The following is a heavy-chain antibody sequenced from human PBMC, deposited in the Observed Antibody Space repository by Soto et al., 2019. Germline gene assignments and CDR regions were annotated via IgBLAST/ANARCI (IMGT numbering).Heavy chain of an antibody. D-gene: IGHD1-1*01. CDR2: IWYDGSKE. CDR3: ASEERGPVGLDS. V-gene: IGHV3-33*01. CDR1: GFTFTNAA. Sequence: QVHLVESGGGVVQPGRSLRLSCAASGFTFTNAAMHWVRQAPGKGLEWVAVIWYDGSKEYYADSVKGRFTVSRDNSKNTLYLQMNSLRAEATAVYYWASEERGPVGLDSWGHVTLATVSS. J-gene: IGHJ5*01.